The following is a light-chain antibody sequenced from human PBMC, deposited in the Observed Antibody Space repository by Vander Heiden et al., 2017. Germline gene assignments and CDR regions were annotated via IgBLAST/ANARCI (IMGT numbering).Light chain of an antibody. CDR3: EQYGSSPFT. CDR2: GAA. Sequence: EIVLTQSPGTLSLSPGERATLSCRASQSVRSNFLALYQQKPGQAPKLVIHGAASRATGIPDRFSGSGSGTDFTLTISRLEPEDFAVYYCEQYGSSPFTFGHGTKVDI. V-gene: IGKV3-20*01. J-gene: IGKJ3*01. CDR1: QSVRSNF.